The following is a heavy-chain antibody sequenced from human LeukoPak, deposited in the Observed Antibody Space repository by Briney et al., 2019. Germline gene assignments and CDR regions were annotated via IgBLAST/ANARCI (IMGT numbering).Heavy chain of an antibody. D-gene: IGHD2-8*02. CDR3: TRVYCTGGMCYTGLDY. J-gene: IGHJ4*02. V-gene: IGHV3-48*02. Sequence: GGSLRLSCAASGFTFRTYGMNWVSQAPGKGLERVSYISGSSGSIYDADSVKGRFTISRDNAKNSLYLQMNSLRDEDTAFYYCTRVYCTGGMCYTGLDYWGQGTLVTVSS. CDR2: ISGSSGSI. CDR1: GFTFRTYG.